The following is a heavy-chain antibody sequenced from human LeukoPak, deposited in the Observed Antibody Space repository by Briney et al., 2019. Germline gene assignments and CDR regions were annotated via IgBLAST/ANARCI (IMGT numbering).Heavy chain of an antibody. D-gene: IGHD4-11*01. Sequence: SENLSRNCTVSGGSISSYYWSWIRQPPGLGLEWIGYIYYSGSTNYNHSLKSRVTISVDTSKNQFSLKLSSVTAADTAVYYCARDMSVTTGGFDYWGQGTLVTVSS. CDR1: GGSISSYY. CDR2: IYYSGST. V-gene: IGHV4-59*01. J-gene: IGHJ4*02. CDR3: ARDMSVTTGGFDY.